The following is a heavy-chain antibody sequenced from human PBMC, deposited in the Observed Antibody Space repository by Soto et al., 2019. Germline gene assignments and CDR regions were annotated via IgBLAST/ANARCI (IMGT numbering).Heavy chain of an antibody. CDR3: ARASLALRYFDWLLPPDY. Sequence: GESLKISCAASGFTFSSYWMSWVRQAPGKGLEWVANIKQDGSEKYYVDSVKGRFTISRDNAKNSLYLQMNSLRAEDTAVYYCARASLALRYFDWLLPPDYWGQGTLVTVSS. D-gene: IGHD3-9*01. CDR1: GFTFSSYW. J-gene: IGHJ4*02. CDR2: IKQDGSEK. V-gene: IGHV3-7*01.